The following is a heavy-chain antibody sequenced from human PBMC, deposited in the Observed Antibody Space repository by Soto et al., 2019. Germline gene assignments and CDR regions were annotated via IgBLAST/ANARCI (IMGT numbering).Heavy chain of an antibody. V-gene: IGHV3-7*03. CDR3: ARGCSGVSCYSGNYYYGMDV. D-gene: IGHD2-15*01. CDR1: GFTFSSYW. CDR2: IKQDGSEK. Sequence: EVQLVESGGGLVQPGGSLRLSCAASGFTFSSYWMSWVRQAPGKGLEWVANIKQDGSEKYYVDSVKGRFAISRDNAKNSLYLQRNSLRAEDTAVYYCARGCSGVSCYSGNYYYGMDVWGQGTTVTVSS. J-gene: IGHJ6*02.